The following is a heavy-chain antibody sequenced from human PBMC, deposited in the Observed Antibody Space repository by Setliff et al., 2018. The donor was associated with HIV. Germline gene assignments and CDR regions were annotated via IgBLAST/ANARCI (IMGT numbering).Heavy chain of an antibody. CDR3: ARPRLWRDAFSI. Sequence: PSETLSLTCTVSGGSISNSDHYWSWIRQSPGKGLEWIGYIHYSGSTYYNPSLKCRVTISVDTSKSQFSLRLSSVTAADTAVYYCARPRLWRDAFSIWGQGTMVTVSS. CDR2: IHYSGST. J-gene: IGHJ3*02. D-gene: IGHD1-1*01. V-gene: IGHV4-30-4*01. CDR1: GGSISNSDHY.